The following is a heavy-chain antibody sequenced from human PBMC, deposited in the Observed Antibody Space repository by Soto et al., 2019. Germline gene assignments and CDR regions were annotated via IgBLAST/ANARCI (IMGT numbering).Heavy chain of an antibody. D-gene: IGHD3-3*01. CDR2: INSDGSST. CDR3: ARVPYRIFGVVPPDYYGMDV. CDR1: GFSFSSYW. J-gene: IGHJ6*02. Sequence: GGSLRLSFAASGFSFSSYWMHWVRQAPGKGLVWVSRINSDGSSTSYADSVKGRFTISRDNAKNTLYLQMNSLRAEDTAVYYCARVPYRIFGVVPPDYYGMDVWGQGTTVTVSS. V-gene: IGHV3-74*01.